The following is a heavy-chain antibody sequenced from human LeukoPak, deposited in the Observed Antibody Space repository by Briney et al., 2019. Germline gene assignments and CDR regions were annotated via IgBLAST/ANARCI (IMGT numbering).Heavy chain of an antibody. V-gene: IGHV4-39*01. CDR1: GGSISRSSYY. D-gene: IGHD2-2*01. CDR3: ARQDERVVVVPAAKQPWFDP. CDR2: SYYTGGS. J-gene: IGHJ5*02. Sequence: SETLSLTCTVSGGSISRSSYYWGWIRQPPGKGLEWIASSYYTGGSYYNPSLKSRVTISVDTSKNQFSLRLSSVTAADTAVYYCARQDERVVVVPAAKQPWFDPWGQGTLVTVSS.